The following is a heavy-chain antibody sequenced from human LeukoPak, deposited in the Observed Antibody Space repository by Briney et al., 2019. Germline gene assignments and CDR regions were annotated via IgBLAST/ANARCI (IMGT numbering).Heavy chain of an antibody. CDR2: IYSGGRT. D-gene: IGHD1-1*01. J-gene: IGHJ4*02. CDR1: GFTVSSNY. Sequence: TGXSLRLSCAASGFTVSSNYMSWVRQAPGKGLEWVSVIYSGGRTYYADSVKGRFTISRDNSKNTLYLQMNSLRAEDTAVYYCARLSKLEPDGVFDYWGQGTLVIVSS. V-gene: IGHV3-53*01. CDR3: ARLSKLEPDGVFDY.